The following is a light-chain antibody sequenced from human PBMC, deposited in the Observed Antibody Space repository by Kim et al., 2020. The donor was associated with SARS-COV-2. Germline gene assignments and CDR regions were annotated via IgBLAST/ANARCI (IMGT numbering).Light chain of an antibody. CDR2: GAS. CDR3: QQYSSSPAT. CDR1: QSVSSIY. J-gene: IGKJ1*01. V-gene: IGKV3-20*01. Sequence: SPGERATLSCSASQSVSSIYLAWYQQKPGQAPRLLIYGASSRATGIPDRFSGSGSGTDFTLTITRLEPEDFAVYYCQQYSSSPATFGQGTKVDIK.